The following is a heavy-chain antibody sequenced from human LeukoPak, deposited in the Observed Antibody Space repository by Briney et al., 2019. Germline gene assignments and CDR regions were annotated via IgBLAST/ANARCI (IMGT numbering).Heavy chain of an antibody. CDR3: ASTPYSSGWPFDY. J-gene: IGHJ4*02. CDR2: ISYDGSNK. D-gene: IGHD6-19*01. V-gene: IGHV3-30-3*01. Sequence: GGSLRLSCAASGFTFSSYAMSWVRQAPGKGLEWVAVISYDGSNKYYADSVKGRFTISRDNSKNTLYVQMNSLRAEDTAVYYCASTPYSSGWPFDYWGQGTLVTVSS. CDR1: GFTFSSYA.